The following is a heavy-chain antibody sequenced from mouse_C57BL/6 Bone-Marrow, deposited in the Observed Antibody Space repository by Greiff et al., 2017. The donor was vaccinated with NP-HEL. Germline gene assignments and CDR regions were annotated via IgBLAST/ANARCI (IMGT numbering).Heavy chain of an antibody. V-gene: IGHV1-55*01. CDR3: ARVTTDYFDY. D-gene: IGHD1-1*01. CDR1: GYTFTSYW. Sequence: QVQLKQPGAELVKPGASVKMSCKASGYTFTSYWITWVKQRPGQGLEWIGDIYPGSGSTNYNEKLKSKATLTVDTSSSTAYMQLSSLTSEDSAVYYCARVTTDYFDYWGQGTTLTVSS. J-gene: IGHJ2*01. CDR2: IYPGSGST.